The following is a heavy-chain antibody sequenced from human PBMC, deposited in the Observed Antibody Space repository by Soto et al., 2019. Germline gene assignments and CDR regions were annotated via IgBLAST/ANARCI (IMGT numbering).Heavy chain of an antibody. Sequence: QVQLVQSGAEVKEPGDSVRVSCEASGYTFTAYYIHWVRQAPGQGLEWMGWINPKFGDTTYAQDLQGRVSMTRDMSISTVYMELSRLASDDTAIYCCARNMDYYSGPGSGKGHGFWGEGTTVTVFS. V-gene: IGHV1-2*02. J-gene: IGHJ6*04. D-gene: IGHD3-10*01. CDR1: GYTFTAYY. CDR3: ARNMDYYSGPGSGKGHGF. CDR2: INPKFGDT.